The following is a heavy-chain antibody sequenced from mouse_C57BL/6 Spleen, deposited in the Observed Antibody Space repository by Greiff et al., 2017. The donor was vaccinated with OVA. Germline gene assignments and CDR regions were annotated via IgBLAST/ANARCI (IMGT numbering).Heavy chain of an antibody. Sequence: VQLQESGPGLVQPSQSLSITCTVSGFSLTSYGVHWVRQSPGKGLEWLGVIWSGGSTDYNAAFISRLSISKDNSKSQVFFKMNSLQADDTAIYYCARNGYDGGLHYFDYWGQGTTLTVSS. V-gene: IGHV2-2*01. CDR2: IWSGGST. CDR1: GFSLTSYG. CDR3: ARNGYDGGLHYFDY. J-gene: IGHJ2*01. D-gene: IGHD2-2*01.